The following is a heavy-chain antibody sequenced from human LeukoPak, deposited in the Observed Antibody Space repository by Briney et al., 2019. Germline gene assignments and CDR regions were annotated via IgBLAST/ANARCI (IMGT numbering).Heavy chain of an antibody. CDR3: ARGYCTGDICSGAWFDP. CDR2: INPNSGGT. D-gene: IGHD2-15*01. V-gene: IGHV1-2*02. J-gene: IGHJ5*02. CDR1: GYTFTGYH. Sequence: GASVKVSCKASGYTFTGYHIHWVRQAPGQGLEWMGWINPNSGGTNYAQKFQGRVTMTRDTSISTAYIELNRLRSDDTAVYYCARGYCTGDICSGAWFDPWGRGALVTVSS.